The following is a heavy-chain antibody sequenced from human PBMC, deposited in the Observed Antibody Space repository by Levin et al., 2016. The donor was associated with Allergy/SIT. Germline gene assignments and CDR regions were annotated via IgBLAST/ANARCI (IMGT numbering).Heavy chain of an antibody. CDR3: ARVKWLTKYYFDY. V-gene: IGHV4-34*01. D-gene: IGHD3-22*01. CDR2: INHSGST. J-gene: IGHJ4*02. Sequence: WIRQPPGKGLEWIGEINHSGSTNYNPSLKSRVTISVDTSKNQFSLKLSSVTAADTAVYYCARVKWLTKYYFDYWGQGTLVTVSS.